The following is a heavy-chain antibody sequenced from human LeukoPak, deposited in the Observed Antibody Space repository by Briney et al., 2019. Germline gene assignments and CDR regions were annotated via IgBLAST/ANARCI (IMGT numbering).Heavy chain of an antibody. CDR2: INPSGGST. V-gene: IGHV1-46*01. CDR3: ARLYYDSSGYYSRVDY. Sequence: ASVKVSCKASGYTFTSYYMHWVRQAPGQGLEWMGIINPSGGSTSYAQKFQGRVTMTRNTSISTAYMELSSLRSEDTAVYYCARLYYDSSGYYSRVDYWGQGTLVTVSS. J-gene: IGHJ4*02. D-gene: IGHD3-22*01. CDR1: GYTFTSYY.